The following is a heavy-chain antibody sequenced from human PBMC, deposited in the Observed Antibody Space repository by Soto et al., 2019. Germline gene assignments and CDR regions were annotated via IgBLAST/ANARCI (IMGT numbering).Heavy chain of an antibody. CDR1: GYTFTSYG. CDR3: ARSPTLRGSEHQSDY. CDR2: ISAYNGNT. J-gene: IGHJ4*02. Sequence: GASVKVSCKASGYTFTSYGISWVRQAPGQGLEWMGWISAYNGNTNYAQKLQGRVTMTTDTSTSTAYMELRSLRSDDTAVYYCARSPTLRGSEHQSDYWGQGTLVTVSS. D-gene: IGHD5-12*01. V-gene: IGHV1-18*01.